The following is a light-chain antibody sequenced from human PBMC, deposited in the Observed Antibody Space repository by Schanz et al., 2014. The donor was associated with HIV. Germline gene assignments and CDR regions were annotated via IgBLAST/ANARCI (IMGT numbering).Light chain of an antibody. Sequence: DIQMTQSPSTLSASVGDGVTITCRASQYISRWLAWYQQKPGQAPHLLIYQASTLQTGVSSRFSGSGSGTEFILTISGLLPDDFATYFCQQFHTYPYTFGQGTKLEIK. CDR2: QAS. CDR3: QQFHTYPYT. J-gene: IGKJ2*01. CDR1: QYISRW. V-gene: IGKV1-5*03.